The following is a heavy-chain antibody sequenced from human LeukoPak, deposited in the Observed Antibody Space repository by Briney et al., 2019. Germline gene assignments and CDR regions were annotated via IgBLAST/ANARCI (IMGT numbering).Heavy chain of an antibody. CDR1: GYTFTGYY. D-gene: IGHD1-26*01. CDR3: ARDSGSYSPFFDY. J-gene: IGHJ4*02. CDR2: INPNSGGT. Sequence: ASVTVSCTASGYTFTGYYMHWVRQAPGQGLEWMGRINPNSGGTNYAQKFQGRVTMTRDTSISTAYMELSRLRSDDTAVYNCARDSGSYSPFFDYWGQGTLVTVSS. V-gene: IGHV1-2*06.